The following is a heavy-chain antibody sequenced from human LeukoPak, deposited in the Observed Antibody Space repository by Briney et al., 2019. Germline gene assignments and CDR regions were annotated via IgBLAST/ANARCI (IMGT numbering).Heavy chain of an antibody. CDR3: AAAGTRAGWSDP. CDR1: GVSISSYY. D-gene: IGHD6-13*01. V-gene: IGHV4-59*01. J-gene: IGHJ5*02. Sequence: PSETLSLTCTVSGVSISSYYWSWLRQPPGKGLEWIGYIYYSGSTNYNPSLKSRVTISVDTSKNQFSLKLSSVTAADTAVYYCAAAGTRAGWSDPWGQGTLVTVSS. CDR2: IYYSGST.